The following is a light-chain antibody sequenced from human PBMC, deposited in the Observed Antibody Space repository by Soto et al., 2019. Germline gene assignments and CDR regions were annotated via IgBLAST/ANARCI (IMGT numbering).Light chain of an antibody. J-gene: IGLJ1*01. CDR2: EAR. Sequence: QSALTQPPSVSWSPGQSFTISFTGTSIYFFIYNRVSWYQQPTGTAHKIIIYEARNRPSGVPDLFSGSKSGKTASLTISGLQAADEADYYCSLYTSENTYVFANWTKVPVL. CDR3: SLYTSENTYV. CDR1: SIYFFIYNR. V-gene: IGLV2-18*01.